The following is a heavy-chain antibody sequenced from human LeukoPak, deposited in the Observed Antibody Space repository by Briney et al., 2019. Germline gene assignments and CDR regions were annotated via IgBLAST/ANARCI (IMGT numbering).Heavy chain of an antibody. D-gene: IGHD2-2*01. Sequence: SGGSLRLSCAASGFRLDDYGMLGVRHAPGRGGVWWCDTNWDGASTDYADSVKGRFTIYRDNVKNFLYLQMNSLRVEDTALYFCGRVHCSTTSCFDYYDYYMDVWGKGTTVTVSS. CDR1: GFRLDDYG. V-gene: IGHV3-20*04. CDR2: TNWDGAST. CDR3: GRVHCSTTSCFDYYDYYMDV. J-gene: IGHJ6*03.